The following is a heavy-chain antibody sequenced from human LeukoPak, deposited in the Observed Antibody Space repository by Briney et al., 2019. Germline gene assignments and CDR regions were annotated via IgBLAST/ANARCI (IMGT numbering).Heavy chain of an antibody. CDR1: GYSFTSYW. D-gene: IGHD3-22*01. CDR3: ASFSAPYYYDSSGYYWVGDY. V-gene: IGHV5-51*01. CDR2: IYPGDSDT. Sequence: GESLKISCKGSGYSFTSYWIGWVRQMPGKGLEWMGIIYPGDSDTRYSPSFQGQVTISADKSISTAYLQWSSLKASDTAMYYCASFSAPYYYDSSGYYWVGDYWGQGTPVTVSS. J-gene: IGHJ4*02.